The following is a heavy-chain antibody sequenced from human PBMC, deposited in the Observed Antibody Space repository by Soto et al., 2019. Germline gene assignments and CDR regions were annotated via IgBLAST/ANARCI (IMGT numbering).Heavy chain of an antibody. CDR1: EFTFSNYA. V-gene: IGHV3-23*01. D-gene: IGHD1-26*01. J-gene: IGHJ4*02. Sequence: GGSLRLSCAASEFTFSNYAMSWVLQAPGKGLEWVSVINGGGSSTYYTDSVKGRFTISRDNSKNTLYLQMNSLRAEDTAVYYCAKDRRYSGYYLFDYWGQGTLVTVSS. CDR3: AKDRRYSGYYLFDY. CDR2: INGGGSST.